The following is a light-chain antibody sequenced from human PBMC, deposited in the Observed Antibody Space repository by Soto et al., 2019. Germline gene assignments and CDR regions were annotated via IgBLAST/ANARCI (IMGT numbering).Light chain of an antibody. J-gene: IGKJ1*01. CDR2: DAS. CDR1: QSVRDSH. Sequence: EIVLTQSPGTLSSSPGGRATLSCRASQSVRDSHLAWFQQKPGQAPRLLIYDASRRATGIPDRFSGSGSGTEFTLTSSRLEPEDFAVYYCEQYDNQQWTFGQGTKVEIK. CDR3: EQYDNQQWT. V-gene: IGKV3-20*01.